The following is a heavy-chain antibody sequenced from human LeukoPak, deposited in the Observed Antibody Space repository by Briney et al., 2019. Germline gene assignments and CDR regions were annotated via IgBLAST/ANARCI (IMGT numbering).Heavy chain of an antibody. CDR2: IYYSGST. D-gene: IGHD6-13*01. CDR3: ARLSKQLTTGNPFDI. CDR1: GGSISSYY. Sequence: SETLSLTCTVSGGSISSYYWSWIRQPPGKELEWIGYIYYSGSTNYNPSLKSRVTISVDTSKNQFSLTLSSVTAADTAVYYCARLSKQLTTGNPFDIWGQGTMVTFSS. V-gene: IGHV4-59*08. J-gene: IGHJ3*02.